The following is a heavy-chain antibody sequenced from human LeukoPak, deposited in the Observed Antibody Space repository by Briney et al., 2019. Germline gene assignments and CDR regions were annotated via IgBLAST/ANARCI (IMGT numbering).Heavy chain of an antibody. CDR1: GYTLTELS. Sequence: ASVKVSCKVSGYTLTELSMHWVRQAPGKGLEWMGGFDPEDGETIYAQKFQGRVTMTEDTSTDTACMELSSLRSEDTAVYYCATEHFPSSSEGYWGQGTLVTVSS. CDR2: FDPEDGET. D-gene: IGHD6-19*01. J-gene: IGHJ4*02. V-gene: IGHV1-24*01. CDR3: ATEHFPSSSEGY.